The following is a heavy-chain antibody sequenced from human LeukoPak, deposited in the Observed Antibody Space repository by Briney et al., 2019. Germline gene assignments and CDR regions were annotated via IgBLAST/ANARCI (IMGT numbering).Heavy chain of an antibody. J-gene: IGHJ4*02. Sequence: SETLSLTCTVSGGSITSSNYYWGWIRQPPGKVLEWIGSIFYTGNTHYNPSLESRVTIFVDTSKNQFSLRLTSVTAADTAVYYCARRPAGYTIDYWGQGTLVTVSS. CDR3: ARRPAGYTIDY. V-gene: IGHV4-39*01. CDR1: GGSITSSNYY. CDR2: IFYTGNT. D-gene: IGHD6-13*01.